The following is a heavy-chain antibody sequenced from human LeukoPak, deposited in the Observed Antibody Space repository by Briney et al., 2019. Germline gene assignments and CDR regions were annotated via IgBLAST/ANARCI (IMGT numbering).Heavy chain of an antibody. CDR1: TFTGXY. D-gene: IGHD2-2*02. CDR2: XNPNSGGT. Sequence: TFTGXYMXXXRQAPGXGLXXXXXXNPNSGGTNYAQKFHGRVTMTRDTSISTAYMELSRLRSDDTAVYYCARAENIVVVPAAIFDPWGQGTLVTVSS. J-gene: IGHJ5*02. CDR3: ARAENIVVVPAAIFDP. V-gene: IGHV1-2*02.